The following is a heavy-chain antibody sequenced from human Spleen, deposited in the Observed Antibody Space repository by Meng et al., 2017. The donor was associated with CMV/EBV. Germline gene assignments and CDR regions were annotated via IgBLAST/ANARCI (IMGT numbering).Heavy chain of an antibody. CDR1: SYY. Sequence: SYYWGWIRQPPGKGLEWIGSIYYSGSTYYNPSLKSRVTISVDTSKNQFSLKLSSVTAADTAVYYCAREKVSDRVWGAIRSSGDMDVWGQGTTVTVSS. V-gene: IGHV4-39*07. CDR2: IYYSGST. J-gene: IGHJ6*02. CDR3: AREKVSDRVWGAIRSSGDMDV. D-gene: IGHD2-15*01.